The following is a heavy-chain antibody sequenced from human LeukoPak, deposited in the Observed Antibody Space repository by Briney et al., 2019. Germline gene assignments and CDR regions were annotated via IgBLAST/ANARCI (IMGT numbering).Heavy chain of an antibody. J-gene: IGHJ4*02. Sequence: GASVKVSCKASGYTFTSYDINWVRQATGQGLEWMGWMNPNSGNTGFAQKFQGRVAMTRNTSISTAYMELSSLRSADTAVYYCARGARGYCSGGSCLYDYWGQGTLVTVSS. CDR3: ARGARGYCSGGSCLYDY. D-gene: IGHD2-15*01. V-gene: IGHV1-8*01. CDR2: MNPNSGNT. CDR1: GYTFTSYD.